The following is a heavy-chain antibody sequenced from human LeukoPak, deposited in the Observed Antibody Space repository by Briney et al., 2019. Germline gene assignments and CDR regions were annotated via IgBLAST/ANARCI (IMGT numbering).Heavy chain of an antibody. V-gene: IGHV3-33*01. J-gene: IGHJ4*02. CDR1: GFTFSSYG. CDR3: AREELVVVPAALDY. D-gene: IGHD2-2*01. CDR2: IWYDGSNK. Sequence: GESLRLSCAASGFTFSSYGMHWVRQAPGKGLEWVAVIWYDGSNKYYADSVKGRFTISRDNSKNTLYLQMNSLRAEDTAVYYCAREELVVVPAALDYWGQGTLVTVSS.